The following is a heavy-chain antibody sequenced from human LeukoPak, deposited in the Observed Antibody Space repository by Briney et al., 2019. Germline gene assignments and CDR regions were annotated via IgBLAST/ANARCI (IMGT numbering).Heavy chain of an antibody. CDR2: ISGSGGST. Sequence: GGSLRLSCVASGFSFGKYWMSWVRQAPGKGLEWVSAISGSGGSTYYADSVKGRFTISRDNSKSTLYLQMNSLRAEDTAVYYCARGRTLSYYGSGSYFARWGQGTLVTVSS. D-gene: IGHD3-10*01. CDR1: GFSFGKYW. V-gene: IGHV3-23*01. J-gene: IGHJ4*02. CDR3: ARGRTLSYYGSGSYFAR.